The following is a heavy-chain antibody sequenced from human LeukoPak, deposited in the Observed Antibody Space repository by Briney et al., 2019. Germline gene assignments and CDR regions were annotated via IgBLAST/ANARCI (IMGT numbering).Heavy chain of an antibody. J-gene: IGHJ4*02. CDR2: IYSGGST. Sequence: GGSLRLSCAASGFTVSSNYMSWVRQAPGKGLEWVSVIYSGGSTYYADSVKGRFTISRDNSKNTLYLQMNSLRAEDTAVYYCARDSSGWYYFDYWGQGTLVTVSS. CDR3: ARDSSGWYYFDY. V-gene: IGHV3-66*02. D-gene: IGHD6-19*01. CDR1: GFTVSSNY.